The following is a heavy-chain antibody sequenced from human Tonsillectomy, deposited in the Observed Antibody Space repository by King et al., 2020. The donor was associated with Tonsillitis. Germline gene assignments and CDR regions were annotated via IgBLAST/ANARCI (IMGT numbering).Heavy chain of an antibody. CDR1: GGSISSYY. CDR2: IYYSGST. Sequence: VQLQESGPGLVKPSETLSLTCTVPGGSISSYYWSWIRQPPGKGLEWIGYIYYSGSTNYNPSLNSRVTITGDTSKNQFYLKLSSVTAADTAVYYCASTRSVIDYYGMDVCGQGTTVTVS. J-gene: IGHJ6*02. V-gene: IGHV4-59*01. CDR3: ASTRSVIDYYGMDV. D-gene: IGHD5-24*01.